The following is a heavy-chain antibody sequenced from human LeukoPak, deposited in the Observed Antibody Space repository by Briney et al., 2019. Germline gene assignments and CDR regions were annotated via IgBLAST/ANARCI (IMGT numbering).Heavy chain of an antibody. V-gene: IGHV3-48*03. J-gene: IGHJ6*04. CDR3: AELGITMIGGV. Sequence: GGSLRLSCAASGFTFSSYEMNWVRKAPGKGLEWVSYISSSGSTIYYADSVKGRFTISRDNAKNSLYLQMNSLRAEDTAVYYCAELGITMIGGVWGKGTTVTISS. CDR1: GFTFSSYE. D-gene: IGHD3-10*02. CDR2: ISSSGSTI.